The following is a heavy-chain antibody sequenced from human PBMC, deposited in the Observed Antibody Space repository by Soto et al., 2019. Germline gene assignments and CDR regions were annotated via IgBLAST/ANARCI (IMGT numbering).Heavy chain of an antibody. Sequence: QVLLVQSGAEVKEPESSVKVSCKTSGGTFNSHAISWVRQAPGQGLEWMGGIIPIFKTRDYAEKFQGRLTISADGSTTTGYMELNALTSDDTAVYYCAMVVGELIYWGQGTLVTVSS. D-gene: IGHD1-26*01. CDR2: IIPIFKTR. CDR3: AMVVGELIY. J-gene: IGHJ4*02. CDR1: GGTFNSHA. V-gene: IGHV1-69*01.